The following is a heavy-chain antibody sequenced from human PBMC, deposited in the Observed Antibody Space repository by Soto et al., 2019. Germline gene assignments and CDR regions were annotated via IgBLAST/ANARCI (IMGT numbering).Heavy chain of an antibody. J-gene: IGHJ6*02. Sequence: VKVSCKASGGTLSSYAISWVRQAPGQGLEWMGGILPIFGTANYAQKFQGRVTITADKSTSTAYMELSSLRSEDTAVYYCARGGGREYYYYYYGMDVWGQGTTVTVSS. V-gene: IGHV1-69*06. D-gene: IGHD3-10*01. CDR3: ARGGGREYYYYYYGMDV. CDR2: ILPIFGTA. CDR1: GGTLSSYA.